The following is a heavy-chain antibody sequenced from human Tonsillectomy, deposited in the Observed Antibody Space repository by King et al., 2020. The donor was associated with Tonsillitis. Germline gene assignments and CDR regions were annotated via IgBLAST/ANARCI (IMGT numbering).Heavy chain of an antibody. V-gene: IGHV1-46*03. Sequence: QLVQSGAEVKKPGASVKVSCKASGYTFTNYFIHWVRQAPGQGLEWMGTINPSGGRASKAQKFQGSVTMTSATSSITVYLEVISLRFEDTVVYYCGRAPGALRAAPGTSTWFDTWGQGTLVIVSS. D-gene: IGHD6-13*01. J-gene: IGHJ5*02. CDR1: GYTFTNYF. CDR2: INPSGGRA. CDR3: GRAPGALRAAPGTSTWFDT.